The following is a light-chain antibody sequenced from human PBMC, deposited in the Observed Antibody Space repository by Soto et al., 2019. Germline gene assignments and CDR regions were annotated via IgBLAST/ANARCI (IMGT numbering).Light chain of an antibody. V-gene: IGKV2-28*01. Sequence: DIVMTQSPLSLPVTPGEPASISCRSSQSLLYSNVNNYLDWYLQKPGQSTQLLIYLGSSRASGVPDRWSGSGSGTNFTLIISRVEADDVGVYYWVQAVQSPYTFGQGTKLEIK. CDR1: QSLLYSNVNNY. J-gene: IGKJ2*01. CDR2: LGS. CDR3: VQAVQSPYT.